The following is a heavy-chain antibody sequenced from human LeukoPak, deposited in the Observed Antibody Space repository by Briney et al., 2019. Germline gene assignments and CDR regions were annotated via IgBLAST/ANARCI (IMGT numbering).Heavy chain of an antibody. V-gene: IGHV3-48*03. Sequence: GGSLRLSCAASGFTFSSYEMNWVRQAPGKGLEWVSYISSSGSTIYYADSVKGRFTISRDNAKNSLYLQMNSLRAEDTAVYYCAREVGAIDYFDYWGQGTLVTVSS. CDR3: AREVGAIDYFDY. J-gene: IGHJ4*02. CDR1: GFTFSSYE. D-gene: IGHD1-26*01. CDR2: ISSSGSTI.